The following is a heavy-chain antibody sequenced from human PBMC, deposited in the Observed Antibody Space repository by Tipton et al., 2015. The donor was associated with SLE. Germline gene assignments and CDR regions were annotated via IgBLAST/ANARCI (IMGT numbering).Heavy chain of an antibody. D-gene: IGHD3-3*01. CDR2: IYYGGAT. V-gene: IGHV4-38-2*02. Sequence: TLSLTCSVSDYSISIDDYWGWIRQPPGKGLEWIGSIYYGGATSYNPSLESRLTMSVDTSKNQFSLKLSSVTTADTAVYCCARARFHLEHYYYAMDVWGQGTTVTVSS. CDR1: DYSISIDDY. J-gene: IGHJ6*02. CDR3: ARARFHLEHYYYAMDV.